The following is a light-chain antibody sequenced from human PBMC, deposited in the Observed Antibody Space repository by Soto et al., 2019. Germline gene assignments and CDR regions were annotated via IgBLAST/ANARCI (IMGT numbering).Light chain of an antibody. Sequence: DIVVTQSPLSLPVTPGEPACISCRSSHSLLHTNGNNYLEWYLQKPGQSPQLLIYLGSSRASGVPDRFSGSGSGTEFTLTISSLQPDDFATYYCQHYKMYSPWTFGQGTKVDIK. CDR3: QHYKMYSPWT. J-gene: IGKJ1*01. V-gene: IGKV2-28*01. CDR1: HSLLHTNGNNY. CDR2: LGS.